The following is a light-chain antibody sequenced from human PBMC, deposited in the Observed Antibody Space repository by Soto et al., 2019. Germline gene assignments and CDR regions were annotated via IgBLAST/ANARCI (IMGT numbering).Light chain of an antibody. J-gene: IGLJ2*01. V-gene: IGLV1-40*01. CDR1: SSNIGAGYD. Sequence: QAVVTQPPSVSGAPGQRVTISCTGSSSNIGAGYDVHWYQQLPGTATKLLIYGNSNRPSGVPDRFSGSKSGTSASLAITGLQAEDEADYYCQSYDSSLSGSYVVFGGGTKLTVL. CDR3: QSYDSSLSGSYVV. CDR2: GNS.